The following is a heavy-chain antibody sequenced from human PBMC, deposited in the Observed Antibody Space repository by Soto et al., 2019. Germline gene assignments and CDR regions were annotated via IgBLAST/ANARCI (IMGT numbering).Heavy chain of an antibody. J-gene: IGHJ4*02. CDR2: IYYSGTT. Sequence: QLQLQESGPGLVKPSETLSLTCTVSGGSISSSSYYWGWIRQPPGKGLEWIGSIYYSGTTYCNPSLKSRVTISVATSKNQFHLKPSSVTAADTAVYYCARHTPAISISDHWGQGTLVTVSS. CDR1: GGSISSSSYY. D-gene: IGHD2-15*01. V-gene: IGHV4-39*01. CDR3: ARHTPAISISDH.